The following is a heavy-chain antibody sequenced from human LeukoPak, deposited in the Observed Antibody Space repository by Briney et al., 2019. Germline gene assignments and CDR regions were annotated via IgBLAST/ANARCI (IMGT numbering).Heavy chain of an antibody. J-gene: IGHJ5*02. D-gene: IGHD3-22*01. Sequence: PSQTLSLTCTVSGGSISSYYWSWIRQPPGKGLEWIGYIYYSGSTNYNPSLKSRVTISVDTSKNQFSLKLSSVTAADTAVYYCARDSYYYDSSGYYYGWFDPWGQGTLVTVSS. V-gene: IGHV4-59*12. CDR2: IYYSGST. CDR1: GGSISSYY. CDR3: ARDSYYYDSSGYYYGWFDP.